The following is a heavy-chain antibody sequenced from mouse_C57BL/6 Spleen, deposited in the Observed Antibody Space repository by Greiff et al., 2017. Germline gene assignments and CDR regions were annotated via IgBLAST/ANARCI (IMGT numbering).Heavy chain of an antibody. CDR1: GFSLTSYG. CDR2: IWSGGST. CDR3: ARRGTAYYFDY. Sequence: QVQLQQSGPGLVQPSQSLSITCTVSGFSLTSYGVHWVRQSPGKGLEWLGVIWSGGSTDYNAAFISRLSISKDNSKSQFFFKMNSLQADDTARYYCARRGTAYYFDYGSQGTTLTVSS. V-gene: IGHV2-2*01. J-gene: IGHJ2*01. D-gene: IGHD1-2*01.